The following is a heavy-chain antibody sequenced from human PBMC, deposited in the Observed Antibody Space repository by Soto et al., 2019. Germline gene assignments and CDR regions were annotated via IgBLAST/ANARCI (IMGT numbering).Heavy chain of an antibody. D-gene: IGHD3-3*01. CDR1: GFSLTTRSMC. J-gene: IGHJ4*02. CDR2: IDWDGDT. V-gene: IGHV2-70*01. CDR3: ARSLNYDFWTGYFFDF. Sequence: ESGPTLVNPTQTLTLTCTLSGFSLTTRSMCVSWIRQSPGKALEWLALIDWDGDTYYSTSLKTRLTISRDTSTNQVVLTMTNLDPADTATYFCARSLNYDFWTGYFFDFWGQGALVTVLL.